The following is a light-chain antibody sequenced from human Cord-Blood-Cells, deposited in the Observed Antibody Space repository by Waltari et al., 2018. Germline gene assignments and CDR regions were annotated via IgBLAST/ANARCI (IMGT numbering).Light chain of an antibody. CDR1: SSDVGGYNY. CDR3: SSYTSSSTLVV. CDR2: DVS. Sequence: QSALTQPASVSVSPGPSITISCTGTSSDVGGYNYVSWYQQHPGKAPKLMSYDVSNRPSGVSNRFSGSKSGNTASLTISGLQAEDEADYYCSSYTSSSTLVVFGGGTKLTVL. V-gene: IGLV2-14*01. J-gene: IGLJ2*01.